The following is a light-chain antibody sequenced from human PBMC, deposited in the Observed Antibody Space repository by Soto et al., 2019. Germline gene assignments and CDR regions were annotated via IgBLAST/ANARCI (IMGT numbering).Light chain of an antibody. V-gene: IGLV2-23*01. CDR1: SSDVGSYNL. J-gene: IGLJ1*01. Sequence: QSVLTQPASVSGSPGQSIPISCTGTSSDVGSYNLVSWYQQHPGKAPKLMIYEGSKRPSGVSNRFSGSKSGNTASLTISGLQAEDEADYYCCSYAGRITYVFGTGTQLTVL. CDR3: CSYAGRITYV. CDR2: EGS.